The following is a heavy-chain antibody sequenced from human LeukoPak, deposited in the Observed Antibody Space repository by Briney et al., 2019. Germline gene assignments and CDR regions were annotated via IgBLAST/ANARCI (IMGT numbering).Heavy chain of an antibody. CDR1: GFTFSSYW. CDR3: AKEDTVTLRIAAAGTDYYYYMDV. D-gene: IGHD6-13*01. J-gene: IGHJ6*03. Sequence: GGSLRLSCAASGFTFSSYWMSWVRQAPGKGLEWVANIKQDGSEKYYVDSVKGRFTISRDNAKNSLYLQMNSLRAEDTAVYYCAKEDTVTLRIAAAGTDYYYYMDVWGKGTTVTVSS. CDR2: IKQDGSEK. V-gene: IGHV3-7*01.